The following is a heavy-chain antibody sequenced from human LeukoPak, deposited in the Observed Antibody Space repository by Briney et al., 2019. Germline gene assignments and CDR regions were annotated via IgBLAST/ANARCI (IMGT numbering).Heavy chain of an antibody. J-gene: IGHJ6*02. D-gene: IGHD7-27*01. Sequence: GGSLRLSCAASGFAFSNYAMNWVRQAPGKGLEWVSGISGSGGSTNYADSVKGRFTISRDNSKNTLYLQMNSLRAEDTAVYYCAKSWGFYYYGMDVWGQGTTVTVSS. CDR3: AKSWGFYYYGMDV. V-gene: IGHV3-23*01. CDR1: GFAFSNYA. CDR2: ISGSGGST.